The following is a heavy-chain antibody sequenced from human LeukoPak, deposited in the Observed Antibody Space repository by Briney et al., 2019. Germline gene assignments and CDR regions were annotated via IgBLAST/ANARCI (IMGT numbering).Heavy chain of an antibody. D-gene: IGHD4-17*01. Sequence: PGESLQISCLGSGYLFTSYWIGCVRQMPGKGLEWMGIIYPGDSDTKYSPSFQGQVPISPHKSITTCYLQWSNLKASDTAMYYCARRTAAHDYLKYYYGMDVWGQGTTVTVSS. V-gene: IGHV5-51*01. CDR2: IYPGDSDT. CDR3: ARRTAAHDYLKYYYGMDV. J-gene: IGHJ6*02. CDR1: GYLFTSYW.